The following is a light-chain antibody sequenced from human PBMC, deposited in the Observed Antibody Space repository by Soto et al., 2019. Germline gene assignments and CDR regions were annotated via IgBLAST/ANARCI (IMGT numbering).Light chain of an antibody. CDR3: QQSYITSPG. J-gene: IGKJ4*01. V-gene: IGKV1-39*01. CDR2: AAS. Sequence: DIQMTQSPSSLSASVGDRVTITCRASQSISTHLNWYQQKPGKAPNLLIYAASSLQSGVPSRFSGSGSGTDFTLTISSLQPEDFATYFCQQSYITSPGFGGGTKVDIK. CDR1: QSISTH.